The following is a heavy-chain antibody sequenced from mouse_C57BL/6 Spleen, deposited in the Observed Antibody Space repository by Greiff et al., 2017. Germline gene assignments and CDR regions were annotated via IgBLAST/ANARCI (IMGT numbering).Heavy chain of an antibody. CDR1: GFTFSSYA. J-gene: IGHJ1*03. V-gene: IGHV5-4*03. Sequence: EVKLEESGGGLVKPGGSLKLSCAASGFTFSSYAMSWVRQTPEKRLEWVATISDGGSYTYYPDNVKGRFTISRDNAKNNLYLQMSHLKSEDTAMYYCATLYYGSSYGYFDVWGTGTTVTVSS. D-gene: IGHD1-1*01. CDR2: ISDGGSYT. CDR3: ATLYYGSSYGYFDV.